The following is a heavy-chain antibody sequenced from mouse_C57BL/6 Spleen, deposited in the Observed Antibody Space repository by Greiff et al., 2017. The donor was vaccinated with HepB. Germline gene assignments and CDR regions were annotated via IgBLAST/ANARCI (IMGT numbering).Heavy chain of an antibody. CDR2: INPSTGGT. Sequence: EVQRVESGPELVKPGASVKISCKASGYSFTGYYMNWVKQSPEKSLEWIGEINPSTGGTTYNQKFKAKATLTVDKSSSTAYMQLKSLTSEDSAVYYCARSRDGYYFDYWGQGTTLTVSS. D-gene: IGHD2-3*01. CDR1: GYSFTGYY. J-gene: IGHJ2*01. CDR3: ARSRDGYYFDY. V-gene: IGHV1-42*01.